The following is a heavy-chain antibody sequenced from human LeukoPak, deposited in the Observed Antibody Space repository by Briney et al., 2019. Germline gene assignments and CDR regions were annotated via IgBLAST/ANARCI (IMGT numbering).Heavy chain of an antibody. CDR1: GFTFSTYW. V-gene: IGHV3-7*01. CDR3: ARDSSGGSSPFDY. Sequence: GGSLRLSCAASGFTFSTYWMSWVRQAPGKGLEGVANIKQDGSEKYYVDSVKGRFTISRDNAKNSLYLQMNSLRAEDTAVYYCARDSSGGSSPFDYWGQGTLVTVSS. D-gene: IGHD2-15*01. J-gene: IGHJ4*02. CDR2: IKQDGSEK.